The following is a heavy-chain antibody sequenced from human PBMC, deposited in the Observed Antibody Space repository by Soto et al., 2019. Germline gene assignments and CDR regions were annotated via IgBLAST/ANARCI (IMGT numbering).Heavy chain of an antibody. CDR3: ARDRGGSYFIFAS. V-gene: IGHV4-59*01. D-gene: IGHD2-15*01. CDR2: IYSSGTS. Sequence: SETLSLTCNVSVDSLLRFCSWLLLPPGKGLKWIGYIYSSGTSNSNPSLKSRVTISLDTSKSQFSLKLKSVTAADTAVYYCARDRGGSYFIFASWGQRVLVTV. J-gene: IGHJ5*02. CDR1: VDSLLRF.